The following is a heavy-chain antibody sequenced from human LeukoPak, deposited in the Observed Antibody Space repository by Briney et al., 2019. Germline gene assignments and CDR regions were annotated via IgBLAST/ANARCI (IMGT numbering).Heavy chain of an antibody. CDR1: GFTFSSYA. V-gene: IGHV3-30-3*01. J-gene: IGHJ4*02. CDR3: ARGDVLRFLEWLLSLDY. CDR2: ISYDGSNK. Sequence: GGSLRLSCAASGFTFSSYAMHWVRQAPGKGLEWVAVISYDGSNKYYADSVKGRFTISRDNPKNTLYLQMNSLRAEDTAVYYCARGDVLRFLEWLLSLDYWGQGTLVTVSS. D-gene: IGHD3-3*01.